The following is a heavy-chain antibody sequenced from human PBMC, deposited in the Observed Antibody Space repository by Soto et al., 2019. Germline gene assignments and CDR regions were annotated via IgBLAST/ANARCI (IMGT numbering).Heavy chain of an antibody. CDR1: GYTFTSYG. D-gene: IGHD2-15*01. J-gene: IGHJ4*02. CDR3: ARFCSGGGCYTGRNLFDY. V-gene: IGHV1-18*04. CDR2: ISAYNGNT. Sequence: GASVKVSCKASGYTFTSYGISWVRQAPGQGLEWMGWISAYNGNTNYAQKLQGRVTMTTDTSTSTAYMELRSLRSDDTAVYYCARFCSGGGCYTGRNLFDYWGKGTLVTVSS.